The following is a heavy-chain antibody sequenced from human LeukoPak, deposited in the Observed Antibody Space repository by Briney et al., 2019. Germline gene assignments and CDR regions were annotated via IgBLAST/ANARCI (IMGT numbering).Heavy chain of an antibody. CDR1: GFTVSSNY. D-gene: IGHD3-10*01. J-gene: IGHJ4*02. V-gene: IGHV3-66*01. CDR2: IYSVGST. Sequence: GGSLRLSCAASGFTVSSNYMSWVRQAPGKGLEWVSVIYSVGSTYYADSVKGGFTISRDNSKNKLYLQMNSLRAEDTAVYYCARASILWFGELFFDYWGQGTLVTVSS. CDR3: ARASILWFGELFFDY.